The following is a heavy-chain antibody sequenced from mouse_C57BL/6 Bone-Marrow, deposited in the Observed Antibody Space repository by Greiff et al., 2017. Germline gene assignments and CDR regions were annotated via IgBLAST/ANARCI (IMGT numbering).Heavy chain of an antibody. J-gene: IGHJ2*01. CDR1: GFSLSTSGMG. D-gene: IGHD1-1*01. CDR2: IYWDDDK. V-gene: IGHV8-12*01. Sequence: QVTLKVCGPGILQSSQTLSLTCSFSGFSLSTSGMGVSWIRQPSGKGLEWLAHIYWDDDKRYNPSLKSRLTISKDTSRNQVFLKITSVDTADTATYYCARSSITTVVATFDYWGQGTTLTVSS. CDR3: ARSSITTVVATFDY.